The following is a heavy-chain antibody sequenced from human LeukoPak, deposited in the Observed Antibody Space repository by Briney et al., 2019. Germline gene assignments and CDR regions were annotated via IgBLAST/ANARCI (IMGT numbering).Heavy chain of an antibody. CDR3: ARDLYDFWSGSGY. Sequence: GASVKVSCKAPGGTFSSYAISWVRQAPGQGLEWMGGIIPIFGTANYAQKFQGRVTITADESTSTAYMELSSLRSEDTAVYYCARDLYDFWSGSGYWGQGTLVTVSS. J-gene: IGHJ4*02. V-gene: IGHV1-69*13. CDR2: IIPIFGTA. D-gene: IGHD3-3*01. CDR1: GGTFSSYA.